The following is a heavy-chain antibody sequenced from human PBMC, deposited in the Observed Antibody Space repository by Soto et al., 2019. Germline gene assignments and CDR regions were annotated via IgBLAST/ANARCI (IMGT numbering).Heavy chain of an antibody. D-gene: IGHD3-22*01. CDR2: INPSGGST. J-gene: IGHJ3*02. Sequence: SYKTSVYTVTSDDMHCGRHTPRQGLEWMGIINPSGGSTSYAQKFQGRVTMTRDTSTSTVYMELSSLRSEDTAVYYCARESYYYDSSDQSGAFDIWGQGTMVTVSS. CDR3: ARESYYYDSSDQSGAFDI. V-gene: IGHV1-46*03. CDR1: VYTVTSDD.